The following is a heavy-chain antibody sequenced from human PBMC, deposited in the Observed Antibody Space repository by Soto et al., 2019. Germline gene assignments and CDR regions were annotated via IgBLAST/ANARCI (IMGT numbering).Heavy chain of an antibody. J-gene: IGHJ4*02. Sequence: PSETLSLTCAVSGGSIGRGGYSWSWIRQPPGKGLEWIGYIYHSGSTYYNPSLKSRVTISVDRSKNQFSLKLSSVTAADTAVYYCARGPRTVTTRCSYFDYWGQGTLVTVSS. V-gene: IGHV4-30-2*01. CDR2: IYHSGST. CDR1: GGSIGRGGYS. CDR3: ARGPRTVTTRCSYFDY. D-gene: IGHD4-4*01.